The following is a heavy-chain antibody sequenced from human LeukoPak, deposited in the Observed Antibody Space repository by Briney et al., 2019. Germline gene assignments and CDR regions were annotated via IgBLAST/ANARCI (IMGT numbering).Heavy chain of an antibody. CDR1: GFTFSSYA. D-gene: IGHD1-26*01. CDR2: ISYDGSNK. V-gene: IGHV3-30-3*01. Sequence: GGSLRLSCAASGFTFSSYAMHWVRQAPGKGLAWVAVISYDGSNKYYADSVKGRFTISRDNSENTLYLQMNSLRAEDTAVYYCVRDLGGRSGHWGQGTLVTVSS. CDR3: VRDLGGRSGH. J-gene: IGHJ4*02.